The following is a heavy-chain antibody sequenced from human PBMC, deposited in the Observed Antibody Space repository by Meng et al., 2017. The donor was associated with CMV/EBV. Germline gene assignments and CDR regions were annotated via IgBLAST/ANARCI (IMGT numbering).Heavy chain of an antibody. J-gene: IGHJ3*02. V-gene: IGHV1-18*01. Sequence: ASVKVSCKASGYTFTSYGISWVRQAPGQGLEWMGWISAYNGNTNYARKLQGRVTMTTDTSTSTAYMELRSLRSDDTAVYYCARPDSSGYYEAFDIWGQGTMVTVSS. CDR2: ISAYNGNT. CDR3: ARPDSSGYYEAFDI. CDR1: GYTFTSYG. D-gene: IGHD3-22*01.